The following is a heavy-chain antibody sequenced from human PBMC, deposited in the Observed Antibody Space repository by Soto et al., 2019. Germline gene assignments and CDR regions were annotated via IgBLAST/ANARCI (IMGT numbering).Heavy chain of an antibody. CDR1: GFTFSSYA. Sequence: GGSLRLSCAASGFTFSSYAMHWVRQAPGKGLEWVAVISYDGSNKYYADSVKGRFTISRDNSKNTLYLQMNSLRAEDTAVYYCARVVAATLTRYYYYGMDVWGQGTTVTVSS. V-gene: IGHV3-30-3*01. J-gene: IGHJ6*02. CDR2: ISYDGSNK. D-gene: IGHD2-15*01. CDR3: ARVVAATLTRYYYYGMDV.